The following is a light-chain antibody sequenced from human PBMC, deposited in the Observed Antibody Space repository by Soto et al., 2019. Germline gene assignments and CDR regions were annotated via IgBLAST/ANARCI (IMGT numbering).Light chain of an antibody. CDR2: DDY. CDR1: DIEDKS. V-gene: IGLV3-21*02. CDR3: QVWDTGSDQGV. J-gene: IGLJ3*02. Sequence: SYELTQAPSVSVAPGQTARITCGGSDIEDKSVHWYQQKPGQAPVLVMHDDYDRPSGIPERFSGSNSGNTATLTISGVEAGDEADYYCQVWDTGSDQGVFGGGTKVTVL.